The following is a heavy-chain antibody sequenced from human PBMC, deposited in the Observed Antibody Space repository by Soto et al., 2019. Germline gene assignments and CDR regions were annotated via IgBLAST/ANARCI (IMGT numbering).Heavy chain of an antibody. Sequence: GASLNISCKGSGYSFTSYWIRWVRQMHGKGLEWMGRIDPSDSYTNYSPSFQGHVTISADKSISTAYLQWSSLKASDTAMYYCARLNSSSWTGTYYYYYYGMDVWGQGTTVTVSS. J-gene: IGHJ6*02. CDR2: IDPSDSYT. CDR3: ARLNSSSWTGTYYYYYYGMDV. CDR1: GYSFTSYW. D-gene: IGHD6-13*01. V-gene: IGHV5-10-1*01.